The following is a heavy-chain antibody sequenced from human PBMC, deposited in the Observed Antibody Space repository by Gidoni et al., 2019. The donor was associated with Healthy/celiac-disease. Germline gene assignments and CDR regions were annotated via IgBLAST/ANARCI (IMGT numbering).Heavy chain of an antibody. Sequence: QVQLVESGGGVVQPGRSLSLSCAASGFTFSSYGMHWVRQAPGKGLEWVAVIWYDGSNKYDADSVKGRFTISRDNSKNTLYLQMNSLRAEDTAVYYCARDVLRVADVWGQGTTVTVSS. D-gene: IGHD5-12*01. CDR2: IWYDGSNK. V-gene: IGHV3-33*01. J-gene: IGHJ6*02. CDR1: GFTFSSYG. CDR3: ARDVLRVADV.